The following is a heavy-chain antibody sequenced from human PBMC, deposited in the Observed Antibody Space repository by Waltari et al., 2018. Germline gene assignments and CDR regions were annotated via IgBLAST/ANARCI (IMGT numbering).Heavy chain of an antibody. V-gene: IGHV1-69*04. CDR3: AREGDIVVVPAAMYFDY. Sequence: QVQLVQSGAEVKKPGSSVKVSCKASGGTFSSYAISWVRQAPGKGLEWMGGIIPILGIANYAQKFQGRVTITADESTSTAYMELSSLRSEDTAVYYCAREGDIVVVPAAMYFDYWGQGTLVTVSS. CDR2: IIPILGIA. D-gene: IGHD2-2*01. CDR1: GGTFSSYA. J-gene: IGHJ4*02.